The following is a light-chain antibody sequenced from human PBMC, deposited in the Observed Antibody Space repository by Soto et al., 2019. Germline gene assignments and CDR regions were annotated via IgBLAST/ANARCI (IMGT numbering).Light chain of an antibody. V-gene: IGKV1-5*03. CDR3: QQYNSYSRT. Sequence: DIPMAQSPSTLSASLGGRVTITCRASQSISSWLAWYQQKPGKAPKLLIYKASSLESGVPSRFSGSGSGTEFTLTISSLQPDDFATYYCQQYNSYSRTFGQGTKVDI. CDR1: QSISSW. CDR2: KAS. J-gene: IGKJ1*01.